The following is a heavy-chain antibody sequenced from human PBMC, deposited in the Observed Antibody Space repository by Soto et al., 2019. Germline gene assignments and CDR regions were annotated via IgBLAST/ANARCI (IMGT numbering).Heavy chain of an antibody. D-gene: IGHD3-10*01. CDR1: GYTFSTYG. Sequence: QVQLVQSGAEVKKPGASVKVSCKASGYTFSTYGISWVRQAPGQGLEWMGWISDYNGITNYGQKFQGRVTMTTDTSPSTAYRELRRLRFDDRAIYYCERERSGSDPWSPWGQGTLVTVSS. V-gene: IGHV1-18*01. CDR3: ERERSGSDPWSP. CDR2: ISDYNGIT. J-gene: IGHJ5*02.